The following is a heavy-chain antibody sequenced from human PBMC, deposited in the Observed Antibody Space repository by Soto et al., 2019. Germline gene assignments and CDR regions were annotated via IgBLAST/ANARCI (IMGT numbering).Heavy chain of an antibody. CDR3: ARDSNYCSGGSCPATSFDP. J-gene: IGHJ5*02. CDR1: GGSISSGGYY. CDR2: IYYSGST. Sequence: SSETLSLTCTVSGGSISSGGYYWSWIRQHPGKGLEWIGYIYYSGSTYYNPSLKSRVTISVDTSKNQFSLKLSSVTAADTAVYYCARDSNYCSGGSCPATSFDPWGQGTLVTVSS. D-gene: IGHD2-15*01. V-gene: IGHV4-31*03.